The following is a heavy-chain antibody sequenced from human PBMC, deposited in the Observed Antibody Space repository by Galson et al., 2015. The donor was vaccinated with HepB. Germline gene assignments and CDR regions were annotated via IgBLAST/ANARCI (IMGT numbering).Heavy chain of an antibody. CDR2: TYYRSKWYN. D-gene: IGHD7-27*01. J-gene: IGHJ4*02. CDR3: ARDKGELGMVGRVLDY. V-gene: IGHV6-1*01. Sequence: CAISGDSVSSHSAAWNWIRQSPSRGLEWLGRTYYRSKWYNDYAVSVKSRITINPDTSKNQFSLQLNSVTPEDTAVYYCARDKGELGMVGRVLDYWGQGTLVTVSS. CDR1: GDSVSSHSAA.